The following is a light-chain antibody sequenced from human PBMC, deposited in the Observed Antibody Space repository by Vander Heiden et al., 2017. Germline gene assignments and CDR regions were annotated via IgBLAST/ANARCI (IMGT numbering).Light chain of an antibody. V-gene: IGKV2-30*02. CDR2: EVS. Sequence: DVVMTQSPLSLPATPGQPASISCKSSQGVVHGDGNTFLNWFQQRPDQSPRRLICEVSNRDSGVPDRFSGSGSGADFTLKISRVEAEDVGVYCYMQGTQWPYTFGQGTNLEIK. J-gene: IGKJ2*01. CDR3: MQGTQWPYT. CDR1: QGVVHGDGNTF.